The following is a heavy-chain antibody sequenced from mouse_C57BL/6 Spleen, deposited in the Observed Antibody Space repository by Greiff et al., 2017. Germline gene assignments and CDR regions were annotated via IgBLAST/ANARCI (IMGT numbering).Heavy chain of an antibody. J-gene: IGHJ3*01. CDR1: GYTFTSYW. D-gene: IGHD2-1*01. Sequence: VQLQQPGAGLVKPGASVKLSCKASGYTFTSYWMQWVKQGPGQGLEWIGEIDPSDSDTNYNKKFRGKATLTVDTSSSTAYMQLSSLTSEDSAVYYCARGGDGNYVFAYWGQGTLVTVSA. CDR3: ARGGDGNYVFAY. V-gene: IGHV1-50*01. CDR2: IDPSDSDT.